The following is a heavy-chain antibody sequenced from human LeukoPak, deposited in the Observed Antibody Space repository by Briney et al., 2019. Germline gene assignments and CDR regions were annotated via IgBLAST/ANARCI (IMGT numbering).Heavy chain of an antibody. CDR1: GGSISNYY. Sequence: SETLSLTCTVSGGSISNYYWIWIRQPPGKGLEWIGHISYSGSTNYNPSLKSRVTISVDTSKNQFSLKLSSVTAADTAVYYCARLLYSSSWYPEYYYGMDVWGQGTTVTVSS. V-gene: IGHV4-59*08. CDR3: ARLLYSSSWYPEYYYGMDV. J-gene: IGHJ6*02. D-gene: IGHD6-13*01. CDR2: ISYSGST.